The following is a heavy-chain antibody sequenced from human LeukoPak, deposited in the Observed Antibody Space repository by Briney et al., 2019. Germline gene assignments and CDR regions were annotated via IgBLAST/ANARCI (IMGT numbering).Heavy chain of an antibody. D-gene: IGHD4-17*01. CDR1: GYTFTSYG. V-gene: IGHV1-18*01. Sequence: ASVKVSCKASGYTFTSYGISWLRQAPGQGLEWMGWISAYNGNTNYAQKLQGRVTITTDTSTSTAYMELRSLRSDDTAVYYCARDLRADDYGDYVFDYWGQGTLVTVSS. CDR2: ISAYNGNT. CDR3: ARDLRADDYGDYVFDY. J-gene: IGHJ4*02.